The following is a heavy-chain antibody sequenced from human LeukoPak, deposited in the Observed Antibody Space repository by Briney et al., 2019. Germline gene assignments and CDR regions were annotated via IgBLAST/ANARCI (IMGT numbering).Heavy chain of an antibody. CDR2: IYCSGST. CDR3: ARQYCSGGSCYRIDY. CDR1: GGSISSYY. J-gene: IGHJ4*02. V-gene: IGHV4-59*01. D-gene: IGHD2-15*01. Sequence: PSETLSLICTVSGGSISSYYWSWIRQPPGKGLEWIGYIYCSGSTNYNPSLKSRVTISVDTSKNQFSLKLSSVTAADTAVYYCARQYCSGGSCYRIDYWGQGTLVTVSS.